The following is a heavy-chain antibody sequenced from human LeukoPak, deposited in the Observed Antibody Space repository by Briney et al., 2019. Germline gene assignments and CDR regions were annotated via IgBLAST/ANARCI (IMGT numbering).Heavy chain of an antibody. D-gene: IGHD2-21*02. J-gene: IGHJ5*02. CDR1: GFTFSSYA. Sequence: GGSLRLSCAASGFTFSSYAMHWVRQAPGKGLEWVAVISYDGSNKYYADSVKGRFTISRDNSKNTLYLQMNSLRAEDTAVYYCARDLEGYGDNGIFDPWGQGTLVTVSS. V-gene: IGHV3-30-3*01. CDR2: ISYDGSNK. CDR3: ARDLEGYGDNGIFDP.